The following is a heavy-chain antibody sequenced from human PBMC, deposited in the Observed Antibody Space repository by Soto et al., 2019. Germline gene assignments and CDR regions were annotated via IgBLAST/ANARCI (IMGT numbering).Heavy chain of an antibody. CDR2: ISGSGGST. CDR3: AKGSVVVVPAAMHYFDY. D-gene: IGHD2-2*01. V-gene: IGHV3-23*01. CDR1: GFTFSSYA. Sequence: GGSLRLSCAASGFTFSSYAMSWVRQAPGKGLEWVSAISGSGGSTYYADSVKGRFTISRDNSKNTLYLQMNSLRAEDTAVYYCAKGSVVVVPAAMHYFDYWGQGTLVTVSS. J-gene: IGHJ4*02.